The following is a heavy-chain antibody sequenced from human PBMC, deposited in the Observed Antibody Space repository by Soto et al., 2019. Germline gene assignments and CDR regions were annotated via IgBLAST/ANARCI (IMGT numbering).Heavy chain of an antibody. V-gene: IGHV3-66*01. CDR2: IYSGGST. J-gene: IGHJ4*02. D-gene: IGHD6-13*01. CDR1: GFTVSSNY. CDR3: ARALRDYSSSWFFDY. Sequence: EVQLVESGGGLVQPGGSLRLSCAASGFTVSSNYMSWVRQAPGKGLEWVSVIYSGGSTYYADSVKGRFTISRDNSKNTLYLKMNSLRAEDTAVYYCARALRDYSSSWFFDYWGQGTLVTVSS.